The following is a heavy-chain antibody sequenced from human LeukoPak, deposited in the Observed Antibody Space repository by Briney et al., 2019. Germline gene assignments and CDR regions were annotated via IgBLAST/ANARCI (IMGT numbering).Heavy chain of an antibody. CDR2: IKQDGSEK. Sequence: GGSLRLSCAASGFTFSNYWMSWVRQAPGKGLEWAANIKQDGSEKNYVDSVKGRFTISRDDAKNSLYLQMNSLRAEDTAVYYCARGLLAAAGIDYWGQGALVTVSS. CDR1: GFTFSNYW. CDR3: ARGLLAAAGIDY. D-gene: IGHD6-13*01. V-gene: IGHV3-7*04. J-gene: IGHJ4*02.